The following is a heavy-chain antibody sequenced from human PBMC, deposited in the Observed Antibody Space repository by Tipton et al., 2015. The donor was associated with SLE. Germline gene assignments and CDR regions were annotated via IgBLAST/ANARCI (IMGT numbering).Heavy chain of an antibody. J-gene: IGHJ4*02. CDR1: GGFIGRSTYY. V-gene: IGHV4-61*01. CDR2: FHHSGST. Sequence: TLSLTCTVSGGFIGRSTYYWSWIRQFPGKGLEWTGYFHHSGSTNYNPSLQSRVTISRDPSKNQFSLNLSSATAADTAVYYCARGGVGVGDFDYWGQGALVTVSS. D-gene: IGHD3-16*01. CDR3: ARGGVGVGDFDY.